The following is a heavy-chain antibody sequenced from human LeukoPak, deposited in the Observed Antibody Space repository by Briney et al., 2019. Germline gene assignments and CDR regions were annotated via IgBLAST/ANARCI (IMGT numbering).Heavy chain of an antibody. V-gene: IGHV4-4*09. CDR2: IYTSGST. J-gene: IGHJ5*02. Sequence: SETLSLTCTVSGGSISSYYWSWIRQPPGKGLEWIGYIYTSGSTNYNPSLKGRVPISVDTSKNQFSLKLSSVTAADTAVYYCAKTPWFDPWGQGTLVTVSS. CDR3: AKTPWFDP. CDR1: GGSISSYY.